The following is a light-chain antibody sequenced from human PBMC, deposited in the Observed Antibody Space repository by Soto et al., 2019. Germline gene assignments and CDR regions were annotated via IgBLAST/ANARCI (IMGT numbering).Light chain of an antibody. CDR3: SSYTTATTRV. CDR1: SSDVGAYNY. CDR2: DVS. Sequence: QSVLTQPASVSGSPGQSITISCTGTSSDVGAYNYVSWYQQHPGKAPKLMIFDVSNRPSGVSNRFSGSKSGNTASLTISGXXAXDEADYYCSSYTTATTRVFGGGTQLTVL. V-gene: IGLV2-14*01. J-gene: IGLJ3*02.